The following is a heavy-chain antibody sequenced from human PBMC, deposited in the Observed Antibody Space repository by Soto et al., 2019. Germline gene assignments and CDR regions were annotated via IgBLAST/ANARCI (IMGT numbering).Heavy chain of an antibody. D-gene: IGHD3-9*01. V-gene: IGHV1-18*04. CDR3: ARVISWLTYDILTGYYLFDY. J-gene: IGHJ4*02. Sequence: ASVKVSCKASGYTFTGHYIHWVRQAPGQGLEWMGWISAYNGNTNYAQKLQGRVTMTTDTSTSTAYMELRSLRSDDTAVYYCARVISWLTYDILTGYYLFDYWGQGTLVTVSS. CDR2: ISAYNGNT. CDR1: GYTFTGHY.